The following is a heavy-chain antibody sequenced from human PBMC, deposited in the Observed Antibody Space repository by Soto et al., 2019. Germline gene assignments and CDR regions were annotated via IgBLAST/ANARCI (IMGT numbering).Heavy chain of an antibody. Sequence: GASVKVSFKASGYTFTDYYMHWVRQAPGQGLEWMGWINPNSGGTNYAQKFQGRVTMTRDTSISTAYMEMSRLRSDDTAVYYCARDWYYFDSSGYSKPIYYYYYGMDVWGQGTTVTVSS. CDR2: INPNSGGT. V-gene: IGHV1-2*02. CDR3: ARDWYYFDSSGYSKPIYYYYYGMDV. J-gene: IGHJ6*02. D-gene: IGHD3-22*01. CDR1: GYTFTDYY.